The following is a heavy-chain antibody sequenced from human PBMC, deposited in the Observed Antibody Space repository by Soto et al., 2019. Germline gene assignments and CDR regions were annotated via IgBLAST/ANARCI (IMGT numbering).Heavy chain of an antibody. CDR1: GGSISSYY. V-gene: IGHV4-59*01. Sequence: SETLSLTCTVSGGSISSYYWSWIRQPPGKGLECIGYIYYSGSTNYNPSLKSRVTISVDTSKNQFPLKLSSVTAADTAVYYCARGGYYDFWSGYYKGGHYYYGMDVWGQGTTVTVS. J-gene: IGHJ6*02. D-gene: IGHD3-3*01. CDR3: ARGGYYDFWSGYYKGGHYYYGMDV. CDR2: IYYSGST.